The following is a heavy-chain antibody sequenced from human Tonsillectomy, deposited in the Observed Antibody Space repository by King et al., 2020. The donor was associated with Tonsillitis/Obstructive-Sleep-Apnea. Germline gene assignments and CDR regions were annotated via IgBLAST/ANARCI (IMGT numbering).Heavy chain of an antibody. CDR3: ARVLYYDFWSGSLWYYYYMDV. Sequence: QLQESGPGLVKPSETLSLTCTVSGGSVSSGSYYWSWIRQPPGKGLGWIGYIYYSGSTNYKPSLKSRVTISVDTSKNQFALKLSSVTAADTAVYYRARVLYYDFWSGSLWYYYYMDVWGKGTTVTVSS. V-gene: IGHV4-61*01. CDR1: GGSVSSGSYY. CDR2: IYYSGST. D-gene: IGHD3-3*01. J-gene: IGHJ6*03.